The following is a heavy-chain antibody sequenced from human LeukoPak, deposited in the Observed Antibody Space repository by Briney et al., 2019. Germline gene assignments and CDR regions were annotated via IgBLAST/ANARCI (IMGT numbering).Heavy chain of an antibody. CDR2: IKQDGSEK. CDR3: ARVMYSSGWSFDY. J-gene: IGHJ4*02. CDR1: GFTFSSYW. V-gene: IGHV3-7*01. D-gene: IGHD6-19*01. Sequence: GGSLRLSCAASGFTFSSYWMTWVRQAPGKGLEWVSNIKQDGSEKYYVDSVKGRFTISRDNAKNSLYLQMNSLRAEDTAVYYCARVMYSSGWSFDYWGQGTLVTVSS.